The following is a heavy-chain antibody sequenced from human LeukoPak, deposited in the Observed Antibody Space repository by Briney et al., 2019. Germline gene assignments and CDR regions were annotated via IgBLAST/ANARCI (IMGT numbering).Heavy chain of an antibody. CDR3: TREIFYGSGSYFDH. J-gene: IGHJ4*02. CDR1: GLPFIQHA. CDR2: ISFDGVHK. Sequence: GGSLRLSCIASGLPFIQHAVQWVRRAPGKGLDGVAVISFDGVHKFYADSVKGRFTISRDNSKNTLYLQMDSLRHEDTAVYYCTREIFYGSGSYFDHWGQGTLVTVSS. D-gene: IGHD3-10*01. V-gene: IGHV3-30*04.